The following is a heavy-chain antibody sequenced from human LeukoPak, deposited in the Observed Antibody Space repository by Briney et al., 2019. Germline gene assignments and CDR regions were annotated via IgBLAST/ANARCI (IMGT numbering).Heavy chain of an antibody. D-gene: IGHD1-1*01. Sequence: SETLSLTCAVSGGSISSGGYSWSWIRQPPGMGLEWIGYIYHSGSTYYNPSLKSRVTISVDRSKNQFSLKLSSVTAADTAVYYCARALVTPNYYFDYWGQGTLVTVSS. V-gene: IGHV4-30-2*01. CDR2: IYHSGST. CDR3: ARALVTPNYYFDY. CDR1: GGSISSGGYS. J-gene: IGHJ4*02.